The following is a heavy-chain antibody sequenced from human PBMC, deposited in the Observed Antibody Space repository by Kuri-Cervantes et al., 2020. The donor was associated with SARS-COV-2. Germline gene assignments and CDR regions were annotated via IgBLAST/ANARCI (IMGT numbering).Heavy chain of an antibody. CDR1: GGSISSSSYY. D-gene: IGHD4-23*01. CDR2: IYYSGST. J-gene: IGHJ6*04. Sequence: SETLSLTCTVSGGSISSSSYYWGWIRQPPGKGLEWIGSIYYSGSTYYNPSLKSRVTISVDTSKNQFSLKLSSVTAADTAVYYCARDPIYPHDYGGNYYYYYGMDVWGKGTTVTVSS. CDR3: ARDPIYPHDYGGNYYYYYGMDV. V-gene: IGHV4-39*02.